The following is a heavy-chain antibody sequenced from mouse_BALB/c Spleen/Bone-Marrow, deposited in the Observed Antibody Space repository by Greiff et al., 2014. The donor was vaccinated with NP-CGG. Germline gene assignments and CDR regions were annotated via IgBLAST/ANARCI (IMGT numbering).Heavy chain of an antibody. Sequence: EVQLVESGGGLVQPGGSLRLSCATSGFTFTDYYMNWVRQPPGKALEWLGFISTKANGYTTEYSASVKGRFTISRDNSQNILYLQMSTVRAEDSATYYCARDKGRVWFAYWGQGTTLTVSA. J-gene: IGHJ2*01. CDR2: ISTKANGYTT. CDR3: ARDKGRVWFAY. V-gene: IGHV7-3*02. CDR1: GFTFTDYY.